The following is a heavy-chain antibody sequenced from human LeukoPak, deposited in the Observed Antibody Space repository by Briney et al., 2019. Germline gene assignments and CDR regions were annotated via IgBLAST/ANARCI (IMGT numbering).Heavy chain of an antibody. J-gene: IGHJ4*02. V-gene: IGHV4-39*01. Sequence: PSETLSLTCTVSGGSISSSSYYWGWIRQPPGKGLEWIGSIYYSGSTYYNPSLKSRVTISVDTSKNQFSLKLISVPAADPAVYYCARPSRDYDRHFDYWGQGTLVTVSS. CDR3: ARPSRDYDRHFDY. D-gene: IGHD3-22*01. CDR1: GGSISSSSYY. CDR2: IYYSGST.